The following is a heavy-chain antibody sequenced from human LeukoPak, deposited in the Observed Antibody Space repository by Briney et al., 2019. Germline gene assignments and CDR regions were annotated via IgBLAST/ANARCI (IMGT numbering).Heavy chain of an antibody. CDR1: GDSINSKSYY. D-gene: IGHD6-19*01. J-gene: IGHJ5*02. CDR2: IYTTGGST. V-gene: IGHV4-61*02. CDR3: ARVEAQWVASHWFDP. Sequence: SETLSLTCTVSGDSINSKSYYWTWIRQPAGRGLEWIGRIYTTGGSTNYNHSLKSRVLISMDTSKNHISLRLNSVTAADTAVYYCARVEAQWVASHWFDPWGQGAQVTVSS.